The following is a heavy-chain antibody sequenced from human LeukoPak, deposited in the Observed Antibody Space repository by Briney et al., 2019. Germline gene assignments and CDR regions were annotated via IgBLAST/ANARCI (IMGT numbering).Heavy chain of an antibody. CDR2: ISYDGSNK. CDR1: GFTFSSYA. V-gene: IGHV3-30-3*01. D-gene: IGHD3-3*01. Sequence: GGFLRLSCAASGFTFSSYAMHWVRQAPGKGLEWVAVISYDGSNKYYADSVKGRFTISRDNSKNTLYLQMNSLRAEDTAVYYCARAPSPLLRFLEWFKLNFDYWGQGTLVTVSS. J-gene: IGHJ4*02. CDR3: ARAPSPLLRFLEWFKLNFDY.